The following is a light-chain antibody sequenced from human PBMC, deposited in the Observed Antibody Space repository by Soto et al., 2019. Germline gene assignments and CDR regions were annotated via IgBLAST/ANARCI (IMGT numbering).Light chain of an antibody. CDR3: QQFSSYPLT. CDR1: QTGGNNY. Sequence: ECVFTQSPGTLSLGPGERATLSGRGSQTGGNNYLAWYQQKPGQAPRLLIYDASSRATGIPDRFIGGGSGTDFTPTISRLVPEDFAVYYCQQFSSYPLTFGGGTKVDIK. J-gene: IGKJ4*01. CDR2: DAS. V-gene: IGKV3-20*01.